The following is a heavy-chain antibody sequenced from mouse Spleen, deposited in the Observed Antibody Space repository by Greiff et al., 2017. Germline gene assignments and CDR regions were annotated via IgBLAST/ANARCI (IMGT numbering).Heavy chain of an antibody. J-gene: IGHJ4*01. D-gene: IGHD2-2*01. CDR1: GFTFSDFY. CDR2: SRNKANDYTT. Sequence: EVKLVESGGGLVQAGRSLRLSCATSGFTFSDFYMEWVRQAPGKGLEWIAASRNKANDYTTEYSASVKGRFIVSRDTSQSILYLQMNALRAEDTAIYYCARDAFYGYDGGAMDYWGQGTSVTVSS. V-gene: IGHV7-1*01. CDR3: ARDAFYGYDGGAMDY.